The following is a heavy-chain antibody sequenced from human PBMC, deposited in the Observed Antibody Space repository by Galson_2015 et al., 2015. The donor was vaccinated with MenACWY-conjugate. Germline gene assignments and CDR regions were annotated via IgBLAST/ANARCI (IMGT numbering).Heavy chain of an antibody. CDR2: IYDSGTT. D-gene: IGHD2/OR15-2a*01. CDR1: GGSASSSGYY. V-gene: IGHV4-61*08. CDR3: AREFSY. Sequence: ATLSLPCPVSGGSASSSGYYWTWIRQPPGQGLEWIGLIYDSGTTKYNPSLKGRVTISLDTSKNQVSLKLSSVTAADTAVYYCAREFSYWGQGTLVTVSS. J-gene: IGHJ4*02.